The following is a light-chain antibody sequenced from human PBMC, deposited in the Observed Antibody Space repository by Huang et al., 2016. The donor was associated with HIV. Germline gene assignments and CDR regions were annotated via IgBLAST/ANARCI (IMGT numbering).Light chain of an antibody. CDR3: MEAQHRT. CDR2: LGS. J-gene: IGKJ2*01. V-gene: IGKV2-28*01. CDR1: QSLLHSNGYHY. Sequence: DIVMTQTPVSLPATPGEPASISCRSSQSLLHSNGYHYVDWYVQKPGQSPQLLIYLGSNRASGVPDRFSGSGSGTDFTLKISRVEAEDVGVYYCMEAQHRTFGQGTRLEIK.